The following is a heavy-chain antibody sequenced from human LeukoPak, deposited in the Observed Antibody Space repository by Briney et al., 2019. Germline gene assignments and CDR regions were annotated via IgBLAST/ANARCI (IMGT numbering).Heavy chain of an antibody. CDR1: GGSFGDHF. D-gene: IGHD2/OR15-2a*01. CDR2: VNQRGTI. Sequence: SATLSLTCGLNGGSFGDHFWGWFRQSPGKGLEWIAEVNQRGTINSNPSLKSRVAISVETSKNQFSLKLTSVTAADTAVYYCAKINLWPGNWIDSWGQGTLVTVSS. V-gene: IGHV4-34*01. J-gene: IGHJ5*01. CDR3: AKINLWPGNWIDS.